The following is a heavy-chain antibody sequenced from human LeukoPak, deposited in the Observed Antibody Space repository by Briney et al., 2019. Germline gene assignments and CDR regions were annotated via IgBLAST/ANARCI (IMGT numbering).Heavy chain of an antibody. D-gene: IGHD6-19*01. Sequence: SETLSLTCTVSGGSLSSSYWSWIRQPPGRGLEWIGYVYYSGSTNYNPSLKSRVTMSVDPSQNQFSLKVSSVTAADAAVYFCAREVAVAGNNWFDPWGQGILVTVSS. CDR2: VYYSGST. CDR1: GGSLSSSY. CDR3: AREVAVAGNNWFDP. J-gene: IGHJ5*02. V-gene: IGHV4-59*01.